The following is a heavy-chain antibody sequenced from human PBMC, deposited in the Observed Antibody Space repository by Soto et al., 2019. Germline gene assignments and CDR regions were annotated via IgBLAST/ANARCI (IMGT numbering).Heavy chain of an antibody. J-gene: IGHJ4*02. D-gene: IGHD1-26*01. V-gene: IGHV4-4*02. CDR1: GASISSTSSGDW. Sequence: QVQLQESGPGLVKPSGTLSLTCTVSGASISSTSSGDWWSWVRQPPGKGLEWIGEIHHSGNTNYTPSLMSRVTMPVDKATNQFSLRLSSVTAADTAVYYCAKIVAATLVDSWGQGTLVTVSS. CDR2: IHHSGNT. CDR3: AKIVAATLVDS.